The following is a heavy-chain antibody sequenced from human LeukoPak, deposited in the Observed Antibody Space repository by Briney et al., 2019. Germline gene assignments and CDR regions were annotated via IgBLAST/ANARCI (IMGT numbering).Heavy chain of an antibody. Sequence: GGSLRLSCAASGFTFSSYSMNWVRQAPGKGLEWVSSISSSSSYIYYADSVKGRFTISRDNAKNSLYLQMNSVRAEDTAVYYCARGDLLWFGELLSSFDYWGQGTLVTVSS. CDR2: ISSSSSYI. D-gene: IGHD3-10*01. CDR1: GFTFSSYS. J-gene: IGHJ4*02. CDR3: ARGDLLWFGELLSSFDY. V-gene: IGHV3-21*01.